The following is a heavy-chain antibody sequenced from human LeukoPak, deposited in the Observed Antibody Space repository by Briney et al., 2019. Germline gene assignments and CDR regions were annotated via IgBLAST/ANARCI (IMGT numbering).Heavy chain of an antibody. D-gene: IGHD3-3*02. V-gene: IGHV5-51*01. CDR2: IYPGDSDT. CDR1: GYTFTSYW. J-gene: IGHJ3*02. CDR3: ARPISRRADAFDI. Sequence: GESLKISCKGSGYTFTSYWTGWVRQMPGKGLEGMGIIYPGDSDTRYSPSFQGQVTISADKPISTAYLQWSSLKASDTAMYYCARPISRRADAFDIWGQGTMVTVSS.